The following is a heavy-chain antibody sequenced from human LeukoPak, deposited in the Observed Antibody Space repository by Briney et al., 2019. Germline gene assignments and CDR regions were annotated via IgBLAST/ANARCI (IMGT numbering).Heavy chain of an antibody. CDR3: ARETTYYDFWSGYAQDAFDI. V-gene: IGHV4-4*07. CDR2: IYTSGST. CDR1: GGSISSYY. Sequence: SETLSLTCTVSGGSISSYYWSWIRQPAGKGLEWIGRIYTSGSTNYNPSLKSRVTMSVDTSKSQFSLKLSSVTAADTAVYYCARETTYYDFWSGYAQDAFDIWGQGTMVTVSS. D-gene: IGHD3-3*01. J-gene: IGHJ3*02.